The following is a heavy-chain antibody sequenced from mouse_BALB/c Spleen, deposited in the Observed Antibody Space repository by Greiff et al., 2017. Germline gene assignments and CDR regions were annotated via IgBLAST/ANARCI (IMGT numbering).Heavy chain of an antibody. Sequence: EVKLMESGGDLVKPGGSLKLSCAASGFTFSSYGMSWVRQTPDKRLEWVATISSGGSYTYYPDSVKGRFTISRDNAKNTLYLQMSSLKSEDTAMYYCARGTTVVAHWYFDVWGAGTTVTVSS. D-gene: IGHD1-1*01. CDR1: GFTFSSYG. V-gene: IGHV5-6*01. CDR3: ARGTTVVAHWYFDV. J-gene: IGHJ1*01. CDR2: ISSGGSYT.